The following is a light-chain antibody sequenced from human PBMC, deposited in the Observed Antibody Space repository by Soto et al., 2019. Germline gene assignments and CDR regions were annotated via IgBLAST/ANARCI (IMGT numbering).Light chain of an antibody. Sequence: DIQMTQSPSTLSASVGDRVTITCRASEDIRTWLAWYQQKPGKAPKLLIYSASSLETGVPSRFSGSGSGTEFTLTISSLQPDDFAMYYCQQYGYLVTFGGGTKVDIK. CDR3: QQYGYLVT. J-gene: IGKJ4*01. V-gene: IGKV1-5*03. CDR2: SAS. CDR1: EDIRTW.